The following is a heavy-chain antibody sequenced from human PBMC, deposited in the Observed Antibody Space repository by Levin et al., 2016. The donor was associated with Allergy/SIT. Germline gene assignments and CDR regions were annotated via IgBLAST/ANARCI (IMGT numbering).Heavy chain of an antibody. Sequence: RQAPGKGLEWIGYIYYSGSTYYNPSLKSRVIISLDTSKNQFSLNLTSVTAADTAVYYCARRYPQYDTSGYYPNWGQGTLVTVSS. D-gene: IGHD3-22*01. CDR3: ARRYPQYDTSGYYPN. CDR2: IYYSGST. J-gene: IGHJ4*02. V-gene: IGHV4-31*02.